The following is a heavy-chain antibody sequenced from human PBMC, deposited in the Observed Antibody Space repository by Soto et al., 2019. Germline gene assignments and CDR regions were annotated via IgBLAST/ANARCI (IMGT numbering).Heavy chain of an antibody. D-gene: IGHD3-3*01. V-gene: IGHV5-51*01. J-gene: IGHJ6*02. CDR2: IYPGDSDT. CDR3: VTSRPPSIFGVVKDYYGMDV. CDR1: GYSFTSYW. Sequence: GESLKISCKGSGYSFTSYWIGWVRQMPGKGLEWMGIIYPGDSDTRYSPSFQGQVTISADKSISTAYLQWSSLKASDTAMYYCVTSRPPSIFGVVKDYYGMDVWGQGTTVTVSS.